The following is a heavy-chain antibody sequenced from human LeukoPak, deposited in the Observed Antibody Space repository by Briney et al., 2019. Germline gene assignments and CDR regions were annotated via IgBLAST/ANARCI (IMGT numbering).Heavy chain of an antibody. CDR1: GLTVSNHW. J-gene: IGHJ5*02. Sequence: GGSLRLSCVASGLTVSNHWMSWVRQAPGKGLEWVANIREERGQEYYVDSVKGRFTIPKNSAKNSLYLQMNTLRVEDTAMYYCASLDTAKQPLANHWGQGTLVTVSS. V-gene: IGHV3-7*03. CDR2: IREERGQE. CDR3: ASLDTAKQPLANH. D-gene: IGHD5-18*01.